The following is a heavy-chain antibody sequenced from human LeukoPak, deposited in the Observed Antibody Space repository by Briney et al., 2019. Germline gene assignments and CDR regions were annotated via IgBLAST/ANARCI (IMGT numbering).Heavy chain of an antibody. CDR3: ASDPTMAFDY. Sequence: GGSPRLSCAASGFTFSTYGMHWVRQAPGKGLEWVSFIQFDGSNKYYADSVKGRFTISRDNSKNTLYLQMNSLRTEDTAVYYCASDPTMAFDYWGQGTLVTVSS. V-gene: IGHV3-30*02. CDR2: IQFDGSNK. CDR1: GFTFSTYG. J-gene: IGHJ4*02. D-gene: IGHD3-10*01.